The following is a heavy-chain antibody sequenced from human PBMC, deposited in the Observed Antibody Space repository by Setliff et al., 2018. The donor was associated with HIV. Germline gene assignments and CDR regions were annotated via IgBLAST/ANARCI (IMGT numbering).Heavy chain of an antibody. D-gene: IGHD3-22*01. Sequence: PSETLSLTCSVSDGSFSDYYWNWIRQPPGKGLELIGYISDSGSTNYNPSLKSRVTMSVDTSKNQFSLKLSSVTAADTAVYYCARGGGYDRSGYYPFDYWGQGTPVTVSS. J-gene: IGHJ4*02. CDR1: DGSFSDYY. V-gene: IGHV4-59*12. CDR2: ISDSGST. CDR3: ARGGGYDRSGYYPFDY.